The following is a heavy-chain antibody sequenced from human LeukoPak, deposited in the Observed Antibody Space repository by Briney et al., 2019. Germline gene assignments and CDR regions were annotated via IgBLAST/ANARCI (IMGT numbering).Heavy chain of an antibody. CDR3: ARKTAADPFDY. Sequence: SVTVSCKASGGTFSSYAISWVRQAPGQGLEWMGGIIPIFGTANYAQKFQGRVPITADKSTSTAYMELSSLRSEDTAVYYCARKTAADPFDYWGQGTLVTVSS. J-gene: IGHJ4*02. V-gene: IGHV1-69*06. D-gene: IGHD6-13*01. CDR1: GGTFSSYA. CDR2: IIPIFGTA.